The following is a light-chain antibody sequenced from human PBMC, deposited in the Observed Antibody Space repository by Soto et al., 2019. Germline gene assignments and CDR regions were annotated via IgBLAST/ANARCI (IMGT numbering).Light chain of an antibody. CDR3: SSYTSVNTLV. J-gene: IGLJ2*01. CDR1: SSDVGGYNY. Sequence: QSALTQPASVSGSPGQSITISCTGTSSDVGGYNYVSWYQQHPDKAPKLMIYEVSNRPSGVSNRFSGSKSGNTASLTIFGLQAEDEADYYCSSYTSVNTLVFGGGTKLTVL. CDR2: EVS. V-gene: IGLV2-14*01.